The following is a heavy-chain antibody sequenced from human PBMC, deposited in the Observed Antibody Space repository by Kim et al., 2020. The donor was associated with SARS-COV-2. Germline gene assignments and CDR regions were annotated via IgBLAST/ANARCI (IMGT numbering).Heavy chain of an antibody. CDR2: TYYRSRWKN. V-gene: IGHV6-1*01. J-gene: IGHJ1*01. CDR1: GDSVSSNNFA. CDR3: ASWVVTARYFQD. D-gene: IGHD2-21*02. Sequence: SQTLSLTCAISGDSVSSNNFAWNWIRQSPSRGLEWLGRTYYRSRWKNDYAPSVEGRITINPDTSKNEFSLQLNSVTPEDTAVYYCASWVVTARYFQDWGQ.